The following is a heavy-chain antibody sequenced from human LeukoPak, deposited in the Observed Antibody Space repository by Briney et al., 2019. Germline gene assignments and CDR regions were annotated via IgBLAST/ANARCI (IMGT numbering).Heavy chain of an antibody. J-gene: IGHJ4*02. D-gene: IGHD5-18*01. V-gene: IGHV3-23*01. CDR2: ISGSGGST. CDR1: GFTFSSYS. Sequence: GGSLRLSCAATGFTFSSYSMTWVRQAPGKGLEWVSTISGSGGSTYYADSVKGRFTMSRDDSKNTLYLQMNSLRAEDTAIYYCAKGIGAYSYGSDYWGQGTLVTVSS. CDR3: AKGIGAYSYGSDY.